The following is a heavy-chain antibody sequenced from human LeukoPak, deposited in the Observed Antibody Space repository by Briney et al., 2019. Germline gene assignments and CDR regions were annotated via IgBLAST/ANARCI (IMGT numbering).Heavy chain of an antibody. CDR2: ISSGGTTI. J-gene: IGHJ4*02. Sequence: TGGSLRLSCAASGFTFSTYEMNWVRQAPGKGLEWVLYISSGGTTIYYADSVKGRFTISRDNAKNSLYLQMNSLRAEDTAVYYCAGAFTGSYFRPLDYWGQGTLVTVSS. CDR3: AGAFTGSYFRPLDY. D-gene: IGHD1-26*01. V-gene: IGHV3-48*03. CDR1: GFTFSTYE.